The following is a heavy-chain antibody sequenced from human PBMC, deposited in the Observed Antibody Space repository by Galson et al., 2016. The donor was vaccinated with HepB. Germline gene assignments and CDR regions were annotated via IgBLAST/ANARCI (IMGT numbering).Heavy chain of an antibody. J-gene: IGHJ3*01. Sequence: SETLSLTCTVSGDSIRGDYYWGWIRQPPGKGLEWIGCSDYSGTTQYNPSLKSRVTMSVDTSKNQFSLTLTSVTAADTAVYYCVRPGSFYSDHHEAYDVWGQGAAVIVSS. D-gene: IGHD4-17*01. CDR2: SDYSGTT. V-gene: IGHV4-39*01. CDR3: VRPGSFYSDHHEAYDV. CDR1: GDSIRGDYY.